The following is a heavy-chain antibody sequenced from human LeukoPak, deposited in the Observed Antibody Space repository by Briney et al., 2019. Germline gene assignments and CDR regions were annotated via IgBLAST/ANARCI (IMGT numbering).Heavy chain of an antibody. V-gene: IGHV4-4*02. CDR1: GGSISSSNW. CDR3: ARDGGYSSLEYYFDY. J-gene: IGHJ4*02. D-gene: IGHD6-13*01. CDR2: IYHSGST. Sequence: SETLSLTCAVSGGSISSSNWWSWVRQPPGKGLEWIGEIYHSGSTNYNPSLKSRVTISVDKSKNQFSLKLSSVTAADTAVYYCARDGGYSSLEYYFDYWGQGTLVTVSS.